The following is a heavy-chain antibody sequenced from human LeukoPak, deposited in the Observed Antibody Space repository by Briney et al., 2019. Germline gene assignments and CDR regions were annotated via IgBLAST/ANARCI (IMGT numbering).Heavy chain of an antibody. CDR3: ARCYPSSTSCLSGIGAFDI. CDR1: GYTFSGYY. V-gene: IGHV1-8*03. Sequence: EASVKVSCKASGYTFSGYYIHWVRQATGQGLEWMGWMNPNSGNTGYAQKFQGRVTITRNTSISTAYMELSSQRSEDTAVYYCARCYPSSTSCLSGIGAFDIWGQGTMVTVSS. CDR2: MNPNSGNT. J-gene: IGHJ3*02. D-gene: IGHD2-2*01.